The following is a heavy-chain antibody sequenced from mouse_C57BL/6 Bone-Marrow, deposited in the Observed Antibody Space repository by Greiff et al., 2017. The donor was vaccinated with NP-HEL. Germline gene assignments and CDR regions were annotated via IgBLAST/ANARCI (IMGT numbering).Heavy chain of an antibody. CDR2: IRNKANGYTT. V-gene: IGHV7-3*01. J-gene: IGHJ2*01. CDR1: GFTFTDYY. Sequence: EVMLVESGGGLVQPGGSLSLSCAASGFTFTDYYMSWVRQPPGKALEWLGFIRNKANGYTTEYSASVKGRFTISRDNSQSILYLQMNALRAEDSATYYCATGGYYYGSRDYWGQGTTLTVSS. CDR3: ATGGYYYGSRDY. D-gene: IGHD1-1*01.